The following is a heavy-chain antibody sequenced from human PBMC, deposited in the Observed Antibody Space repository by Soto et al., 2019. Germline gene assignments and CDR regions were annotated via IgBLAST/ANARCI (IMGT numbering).Heavy chain of an antibody. CDR1: GFTFSNDW. V-gene: IGHV3-7*01. CDR3: ATAIEAPFNSYDY. Sequence: EVQLVESGGDLVQPGGSLSLSCVASGFTFSNDWMNWVRQAPGLGLEWVAGIKEYASEKNYVDSVKGRFSISRDNAKNSLFLQLNSLRAEDTAVYYCATAIEAPFNSYDYWGQGTLVTVSS. CDR2: IKEYASEK. J-gene: IGHJ4*02. D-gene: IGHD1-26*01.